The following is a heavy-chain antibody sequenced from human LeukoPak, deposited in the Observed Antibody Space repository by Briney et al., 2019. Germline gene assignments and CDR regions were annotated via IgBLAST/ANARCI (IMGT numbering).Heavy chain of an antibody. Sequence: SETLSLTCAVSGYSISSGYYWGWIRQPPGKGLEWIGSIYHSGSTYYNPSLKSRVTISVDTSKNQFSLKLSSVTAADTAVYYFARDGPYRHSYGSGSYNHFDYWGQGTLVTVSS. CDR2: IYHSGST. V-gene: IGHV4-38-2*02. J-gene: IGHJ4*02. D-gene: IGHD3-10*01. CDR1: GYSISSGYY. CDR3: ARDGPYRHSYGSGSYNHFDY.